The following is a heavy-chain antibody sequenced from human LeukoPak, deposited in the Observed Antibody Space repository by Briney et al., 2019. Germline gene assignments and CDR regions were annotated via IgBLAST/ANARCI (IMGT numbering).Heavy chain of an antibody. V-gene: IGHV3-53*04. D-gene: IGHD4-17*01. J-gene: IGHJ4*02. CDR1: GFTVSSNY. CDR3: ARSAYDYGEVYSDY. CDR2: IYSGGST. Sequence: GGSLRLSCAASGFTVSSNYMSWVRQAPGKGLEWVSVIYSGGSTYYADSVKGRFTISRHNSKNTLYLQMNSLRAEDTAVYYCARSAYDYGEVYSDYWGQGALVTVSS.